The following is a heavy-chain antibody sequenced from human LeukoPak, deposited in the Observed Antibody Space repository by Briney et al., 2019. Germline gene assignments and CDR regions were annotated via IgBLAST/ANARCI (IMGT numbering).Heavy chain of an antibody. D-gene: IGHD6-13*01. CDR3: ARGIIAATNVLFFDY. V-gene: IGHV4-4*02. CDR1: GGSISSSNW. Sequence: SGTLSLTCAVSGGSISSSNWWSWVRQPPGKGLEWIGEIYHSGSTNYNPSLKSRVTISVDKSKNQFSLKLSSVTAADTAVYYCARGIIAATNVLFFDYWGQGTLVTVSS. J-gene: IGHJ4*02. CDR2: IYHSGST.